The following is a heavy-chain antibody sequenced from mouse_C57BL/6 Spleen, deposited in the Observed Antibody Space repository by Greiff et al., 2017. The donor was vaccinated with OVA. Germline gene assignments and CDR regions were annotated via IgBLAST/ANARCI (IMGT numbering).Heavy chain of an antibody. V-gene: IGHV1-9*01. CDR1: GHTFTGYW. J-gene: IGHJ1*03. D-gene: IGHD2-4*01. CDR2: ILPGSGST. CDR3: ARPIYYDYGGYFDV. Sequence: LMKPGASVKLSCKATGHTFTGYWIEWVKQRPGHGLEWIGEILPGSGSTNYNEKFKGKATFTADTSSNTAYMQLSSLTTEDSAIYYCARPIYYDYGGYFDVWGTGTTVTVSS.